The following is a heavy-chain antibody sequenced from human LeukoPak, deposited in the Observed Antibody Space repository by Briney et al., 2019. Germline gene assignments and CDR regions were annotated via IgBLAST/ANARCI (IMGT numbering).Heavy chain of an antibody. CDR2: IYPGDSDT. J-gene: IGHJ4*02. Sequence: GESLKISCKGSGYRFTSYWIGWVRQMPGKGLEWMGIIYPGDSDTRYSPSFQGQVTISADKSISTAYLQWSSLKASDTAMYYCARLTYYYDSSGYSSPDYWGQGTLVTVSS. CDR1: GYRFTSYW. CDR3: ARLTYYYDSSGYSSPDY. D-gene: IGHD3-22*01. V-gene: IGHV5-51*01.